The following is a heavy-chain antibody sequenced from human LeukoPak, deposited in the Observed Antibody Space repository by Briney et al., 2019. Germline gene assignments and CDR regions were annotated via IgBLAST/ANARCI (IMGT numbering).Heavy chain of an antibody. CDR2: IIPIFGTA. CDR1: GGTFSSHA. Sequence: SVKVSCTASGGTFSSHAISWVRQAPGQGLEWMGGIIPIFGTAKYAQKFQGRVTITADESTSTAYMELSSLRSEDTAVYYCARDSSEFRSLIPHWGQGTLVTVSS. J-gene: IGHJ1*01. D-gene: IGHD2-21*01. CDR3: ARDSSEFRSLIPH. V-gene: IGHV1-69*13.